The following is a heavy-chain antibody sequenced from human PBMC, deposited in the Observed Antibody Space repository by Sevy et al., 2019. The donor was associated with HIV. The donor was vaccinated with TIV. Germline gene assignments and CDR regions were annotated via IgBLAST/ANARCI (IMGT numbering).Heavy chain of an antibody. CDR1: GFTFSSYA. D-gene: IGHD3-3*01. J-gene: IGHJ4*02. V-gene: IGHV3-23*01. CDR2: ISGSGGST. CDR3: AKDRTVLRFLEWPD. Sequence: GGSLRLTCAASGFTFSSYAMSWVRQAPGKGLEWVSAISGSGGSTYYADSVKGRFTISRDNSKNTLYLQMNSLRAEDTAVYYCAKDRTVLRFLEWPDWGQGTLVTVSS.